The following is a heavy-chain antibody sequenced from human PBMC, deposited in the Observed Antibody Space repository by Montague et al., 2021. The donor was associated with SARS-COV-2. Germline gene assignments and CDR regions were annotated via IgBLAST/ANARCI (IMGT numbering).Heavy chain of an antibody. CDR1: GGSIRSSDNY. CDR3: ATITLGYCTNGVCQPPDY. Sequence: TLSLTCTVSGGSIRSSDNYWSWIRQHPGKGLEWIGYIYSSGTTYYNPSLRSRVTISVDTSKNQFSLKLSSVTAADTAVYYCATITLGYCTNGVCQPPDYWGQGTLVTVSS. D-gene: IGHD2-8*01. CDR2: IYSSGTT. J-gene: IGHJ4*02. V-gene: IGHV4-30-4*08.